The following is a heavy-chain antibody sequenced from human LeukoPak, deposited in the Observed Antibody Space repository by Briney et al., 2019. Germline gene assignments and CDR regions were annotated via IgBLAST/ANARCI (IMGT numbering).Heavy chain of an antibody. Sequence: PGGSLRLSCAASGFTFSSYAMHWVRQAPGKGLEWVAVIWYDGSNKYYADSVKGRFTISRDNSKNTLYLQMNSLRAEDTAVYYCARDEAVAGGIDYWGQGTLVTVSS. V-gene: IGHV3-33*08. CDR1: GFTFSSYA. CDR2: IWYDGSNK. CDR3: ARDEAVAGGIDY. D-gene: IGHD6-19*01. J-gene: IGHJ4*02.